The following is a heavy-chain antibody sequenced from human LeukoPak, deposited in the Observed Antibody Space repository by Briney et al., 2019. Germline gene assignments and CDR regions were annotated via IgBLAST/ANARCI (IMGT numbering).Heavy chain of an antibody. CDR1: GFTFSSYG. D-gene: IGHD5-18*01. CDR2: ISYDGSNK. CDR3: AKGTAMVGFDY. Sequence: GGSLRLSCAASGFTFSSYGMHWVRQAPGKGLEWVAVISYDGSNKYYADSVKGRFTISRDNSKNTLYLQMNSLRAEDTAVYYCAKGTAMVGFDYWGQGTLVTVSS. V-gene: IGHV3-30*18. J-gene: IGHJ4*02.